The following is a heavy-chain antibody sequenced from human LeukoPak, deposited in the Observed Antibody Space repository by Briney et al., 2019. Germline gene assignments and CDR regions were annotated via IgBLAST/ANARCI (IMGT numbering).Heavy chain of an antibody. CDR1: GGSISSYY. Sequence: SETLSLTCTVSGGSISSYYWSWIRQPPGKGLEWIGYIYYRGSTNYNPSLKSRVTISVDTSKNQFSLKLSSVTAADTAVYYCAGGGWYGNNWFDPWGQGTLVTVSS. D-gene: IGHD6-19*01. V-gene: IGHV4-59*01. CDR2: IYYRGST. CDR3: AGGGWYGNNWFDP. J-gene: IGHJ5*02.